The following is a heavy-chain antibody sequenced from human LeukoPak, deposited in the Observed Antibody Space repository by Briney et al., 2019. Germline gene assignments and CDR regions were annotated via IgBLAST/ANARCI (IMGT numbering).Heavy chain of an antibody. CDR1: GGSISSYY. CDR3: ARITVGGAFDI. Sequence: SETLSLTCTVSGGSISSYYWSWIRQPPGKGLEWIGYIYYSGSTNYNPSLKSRVTISVDTSKNQFSLKLSSVTAAHTAVYYCARITVGGAFDIWGQGTMVTVSS. V-gene: IGHV4-59*01. CDR2: IYYSGST. J-gene: IGHJ3*02. D-gene: IGHD3-16*01.